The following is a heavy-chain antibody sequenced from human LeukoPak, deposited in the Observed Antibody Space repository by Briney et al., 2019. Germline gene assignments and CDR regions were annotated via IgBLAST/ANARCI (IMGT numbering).Heavy chain of an antibody. V-gene: IGHV3-23*01. D-gene: IGHD3-3*01. CDR3: AKDIASRITIFGVVSQ. J-gene: IGHJ4*02. CDR2: ISDSGGAT. Sequence: PGGSLRLSCAAPGFMFSNYPMIWIRQAPGKGLEWVSIISDSGGATYYADSVKGRFTISRDNSKNALYLQMNSVRAEDEAVYYCAKDIASRITIFGVVSQWGQGTLVTVSS. CDR1: GFMFSNYP.